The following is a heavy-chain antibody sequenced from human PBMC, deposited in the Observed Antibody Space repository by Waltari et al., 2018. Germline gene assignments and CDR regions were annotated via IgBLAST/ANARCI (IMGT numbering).Heavy chain of an antibody. CDR1: GLIIKNNC. J-gene: IGHJ4*02. Sequence: EVQLVESGGGSVQPGGSLRLSCAASGLIIKNNCLTWVRQAPGEGLEGVSTIYAGGITKYADSVNGRFTISRDNSKNTLSLQMNSLRVDDTAMYYCAREYNDGWYFDYWGRGTLVTVSS. V-gene: IGHV3-66*01. D-gene: IGHD6-19*01. CDR3: AREYNDGWYFDY. CDR2: IYAGGIT.